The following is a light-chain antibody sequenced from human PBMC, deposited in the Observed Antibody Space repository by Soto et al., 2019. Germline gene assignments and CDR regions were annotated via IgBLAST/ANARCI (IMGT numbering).Light chain of an antibody. CDR2: GAS. J-gene: IGKJ1*01. CDR3: QHTFNSPPWT. Sequence: DIHITHCPSSLSASVGDTVTITCRASQNIDMYLNWYQQKPGKAPRVLISGASNLQSGVPSRFSGSGSGTDFTLTISSLQSEDFASYFCQHTFNSPPWTFGQGTKVDI. CDR1: QNIDMY. V-gene: IGKV1-39*01.